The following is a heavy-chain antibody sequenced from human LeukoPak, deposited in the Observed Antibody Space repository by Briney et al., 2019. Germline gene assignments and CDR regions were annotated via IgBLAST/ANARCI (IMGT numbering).Heavy chain of an antibody. CDR2: INNDGSST. CDR3: ARYYYDKSVYFDY. Sequence: GGSLRLSCAASGFTFSSYWMHWVRQAPGKGLVWVSHINNDGSSTSYADSVKGRFTISRDNAKNTLYLQMNSLRAEDTAAYYCARYYYDKSVYFDYWGKGPLVTVSS. V-gene: IGHV3-74*01. CDR1: GFTFSSYW. D-gene: IGHD3-22*01. J-gene: IGHJ4*02.